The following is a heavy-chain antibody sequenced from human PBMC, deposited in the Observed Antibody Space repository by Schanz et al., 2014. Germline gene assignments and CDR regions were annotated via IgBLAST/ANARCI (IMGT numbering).Heavy chain of an antibody. D-gene: IGHD6-25*01. CDR3: AREPLSGYNWFDP. V-gene: IGHV4-61*02. CDR2: IYTSGST. CDR1: GGSISSGTYY. J-gene: IGHJ5*02. Sequence: QVQLQESGPGLVKPSQTLSLTCIVSGGSISSGTYYWSWLRQPAGKGLEWIGRIYTSGSTNYNPSLKSRFPISLDTSKNQFSLKLRSVTAADTAVYYCAREPLSGYNWFDPWGQGSLVTVSS.